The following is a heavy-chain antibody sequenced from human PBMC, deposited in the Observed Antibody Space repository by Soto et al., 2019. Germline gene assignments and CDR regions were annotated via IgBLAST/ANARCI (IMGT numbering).Heavy chain of an antibody. D-gene: IGHD6-25*01. CDR1: GFSVSNYQ. V-gene: IGHV3-74*01. CDR3: ARDAESGTYFEV. Sequence: EVQLVESGGGLVPPGGSLRLSCVASGFSVSNYQMTWVRQAPGKGLEWVSRHDPDGSDIGHADSVKGRFTISRDNARNTLDRQMASLRAEATPFYFGARDAESGTYFEVWGRGMFVPVSS. CDR2: HDPDGSDI. J-gene: IGHJ4*02.